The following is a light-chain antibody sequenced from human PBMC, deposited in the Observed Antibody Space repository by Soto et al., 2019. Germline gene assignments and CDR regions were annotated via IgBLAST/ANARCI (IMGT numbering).Light chain of an antibody. CDR2: GNH. Sequence: QLVLTQPPSVSGAPGQRVTISCTGSSSNIGANYDVHWHQQLPGTAPKLLIYGNHNRPSGVPDRFSGSKSGTSASLAITGLQAEDEADYYCQCYDSSLRGVLFGGGTKVTVL. CDR3: QCYDSSLRGVL. V-gene: IGLV1-40*01. CDR1: SSNIGANYD. J-gene: IGLJ2*01.